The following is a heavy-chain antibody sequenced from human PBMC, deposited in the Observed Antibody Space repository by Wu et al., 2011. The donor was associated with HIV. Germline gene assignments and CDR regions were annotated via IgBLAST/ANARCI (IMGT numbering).Heavy chain of an antibody. D-gene: IGHD3-22*01. Sequence: QVQLVQSGAEVKKPGASVKVSCKASGYTFTSYYMHWVRQAPGQGLEWMGIINPSGGSTSYAQKFQGRVTMTRDTSTSTAYMELSSLRSEDTAVYYCAGEPSLNFYDSSGDGAFDIWG. CDR3: AGEPSLNFYDSSGDGAFDI. V-gene: IGHV1-46*01. CDR1: GYTFTSYY. J-gene: IGHJ3*02. CDR2: INPSGGST.